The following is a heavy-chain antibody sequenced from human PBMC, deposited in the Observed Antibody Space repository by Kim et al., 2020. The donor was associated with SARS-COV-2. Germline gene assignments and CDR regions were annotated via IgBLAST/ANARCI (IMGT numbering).Heavy chain of an antibody. V-gene: IGHV7-4-1*02. J-gene: IGHJ4*02. CDR2: INTKSGDP. Sequence: ASVKVSCKASGYTFTNNPINWVRQAPGQGLEWMGWINTKSGDPMYGQGFTGRFALSLDTSVSTAYLDISSLKAEVTAVYYCARGPGPVDYWGQGTLVTVS. CDR3: ARGPGPVDY. CDR1: GYTFTNNP.